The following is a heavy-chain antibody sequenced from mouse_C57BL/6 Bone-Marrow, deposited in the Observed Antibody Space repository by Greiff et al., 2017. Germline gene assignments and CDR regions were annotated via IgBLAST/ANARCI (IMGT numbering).Heavy chain of an antibody. D-gene: IGHD1-1*01. CDR1: GFTFSDYG. J-gene: IGHJ1*03. CDR2: ISNLAYSI. Sequence: EVKLMESGGGLVQPGGSLKLSCAASGFTFSDYGMAWVRQAPRKGPEWVAFISNLAYSIYYADTVTGRFTISRENAKNTLYLEMSSLRSEDTAMYYCARHTYGSTRYFDVWGTGTTVTVSS. V-gene: IGHV5-15*01. CDR3: ARHTYGSTRYFDV.